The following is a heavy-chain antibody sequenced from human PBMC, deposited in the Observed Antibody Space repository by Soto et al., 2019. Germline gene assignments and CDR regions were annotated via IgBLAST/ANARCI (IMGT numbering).Heavy chain of an antibody. CDR1: GGSISSYY. J-gene: IGHJ4*02. D-gene: IGHD5-18*01. CDR2: IYYSGST. CDR3: ARSGYSYGDFDY. Sequence: SETLSLTCTVSGGSISSYYWSWIRQPPGKGLEWIGYIYYSGSTNYNPSLKSRVTISVDTSKNQFSLKLSSVTAADTAVYYCARSGYSYGDFDYWGQGTLVTVSS. V-gene: IGHV4-59*01.